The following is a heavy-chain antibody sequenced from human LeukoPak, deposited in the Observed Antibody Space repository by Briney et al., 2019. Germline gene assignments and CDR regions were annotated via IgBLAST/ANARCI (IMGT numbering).Heavy chain of an antibody. CDR3: VKDQEYSSSPTFDY. CDR1: GFTFSIYS. D-gene: IGHD6-6*01. Sequence: KPGGSLRLSCAATGFTFSIYSMNWVRQAPGKGLEWVSSISSGSSYISYADSVKGRFTISRDNAENSLYLQMNSLRAEDTAVYYCVKDQEYSSSPTFDYWGQGTLVTVSS. V-gene: IGHV3-21*01. CDR2: ISSGSSYI. J-gene: IGHJ4*02.